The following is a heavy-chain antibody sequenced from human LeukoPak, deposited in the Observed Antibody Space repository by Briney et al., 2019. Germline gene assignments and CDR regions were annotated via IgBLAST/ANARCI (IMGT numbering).Heavy chain of an antibody. CDR1: GGTFSSYA. D-gene: IGHD2-2*01. J-gene: IGHJ4*02. CDR3: ARGVPRYCRSPGRATADICGVY. Sequence: ASVKVSCKASGGTFSSYAINWVRQATGQGLEWMGWMNPNSGNTGYAQKFQGRVTMTRNTSINTAYMELSSLRSEDTAVYYCARGVPRYCRSPGRATADICGVYWGQGTLVTVSS. V-gene: IGHV1-8*02. CDR2: MNPNSGNT.